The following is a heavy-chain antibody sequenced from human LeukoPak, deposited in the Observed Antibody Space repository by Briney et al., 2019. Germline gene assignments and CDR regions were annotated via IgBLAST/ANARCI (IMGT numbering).Heavy chain of an antibody. CDR2: IRYDGSYK. J-gene: IGHJ4*02. Sequence: PGGSLRLTCATSGFTFSSYDMHWVRQAPGKGLEWVAFIRYDGSYKYYADSVKGRFTISRDNSKNTLSLQMNSLRAEDTAMYYCAKSGGYGLIDYWGQGTLVTVSS. CDR1: GFTFSSYD. V-gene: IGHV3-30*02. CDR3: AKSGGYGLIDY. D-gene: IGHD1-26*01.